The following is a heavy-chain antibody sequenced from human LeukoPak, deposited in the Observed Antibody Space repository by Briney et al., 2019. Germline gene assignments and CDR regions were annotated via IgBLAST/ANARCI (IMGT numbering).Heavy chain of an antibody. J-gene: IGHJ4*02. D-gene: IGHD2-21*02. CDR1: GFTFDDYG. V-gene: IGHV3-20*04. CDR2: INWNGGST. Sequence: GGSLRLSCTASGFTFDDYGMSWVRHAPGKGLEWVSGINWNGGSTGYADSVKGRFIMSRDKAKNSLYLQMNSLRAEDTAVYYCARGAHCGGDCYSFDYWGQGTLVTVSS. CDR3: ARGAHCGGDCYSFDY.